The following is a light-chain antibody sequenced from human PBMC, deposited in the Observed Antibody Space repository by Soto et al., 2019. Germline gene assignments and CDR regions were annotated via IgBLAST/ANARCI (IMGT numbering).Light chain of an antibody. CDR1: QTISRL. V-gene: IGKV1-5*01. CDR3: QHNNNEAQA. J-gene: IGKJ1*01. CDR2: DAS. Sequence: DIKMTPSPSSLSDTVGDRVTITNQASQTISRLLAWYQQKPGKAPKLLIYDASTLKGGVPSRFSGSGSGTEFTLTISSLQPEDFATYYCQHNNNEAQAFGQGTKVDIK.